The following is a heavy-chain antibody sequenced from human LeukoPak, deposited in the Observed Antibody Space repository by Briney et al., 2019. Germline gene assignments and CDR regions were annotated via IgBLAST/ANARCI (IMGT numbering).Heavy chain of an antibody. V-gene: IGHV1-8*01. D-gene: IGHD1-26*01. J-gene: IGHJ5*02. CDR1: GYTFTNYD. CDR2: MNPNSGNT. Sequence: ASVKVSCKASGYTFTNYDINWVRQATGQGLEWMGWMNPNSGNTGYAQKFQGRVTMTRDMSTSTVYMELSSLRSEDTAVYYCARAEGENWFDPWGQGTLVTVSS. CDR3: ARAEGENWFDP.